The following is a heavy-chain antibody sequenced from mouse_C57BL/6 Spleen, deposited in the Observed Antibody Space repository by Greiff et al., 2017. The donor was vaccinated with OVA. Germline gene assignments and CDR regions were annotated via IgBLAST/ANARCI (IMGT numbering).Heavy chain of an antibody. CDR1: GFTFSSYA. J-gene: IGHJ2*01. CDR3: ARALTSLDY. V-gene: IGHV5-4*01. Sequence: EVHLVESGGGLVKPGGSLKLSCAASGFTFSSYAMSWVRQTPEQRLEWVATISDGGSYTYYPDNVKGRFTISRDNAKNNLYLQMSHLKSEDTAMYYCARALTSLDYWGQGTTLTVSS. D-gene: IGHD4-1*01. CDR2: ISDGGSYT.